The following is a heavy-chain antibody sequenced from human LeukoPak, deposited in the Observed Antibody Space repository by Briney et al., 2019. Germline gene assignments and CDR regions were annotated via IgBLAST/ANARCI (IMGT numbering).Heavy chain of an antibody. CDR3: ARVPLGYCSSTSCPPNYYYYYGMDV. J-gene: IGHJ6*02. CDR1: GYTFTGYY. D-gene: IGHD2-2*01. CDR2: INPNSGGT. Sequence: ASVKVSCKASGYTFTGYYMHWVRQVPGQGLEWMGWINPNSGGTNYAQKFQGRVTMTRDTSISTAYMELSRLRSDDTAVYYCARVPLGYCSSTSCPPNYYYYYGMDVWGQGTTVTVSS. V-gene: IGHV1-2*02.